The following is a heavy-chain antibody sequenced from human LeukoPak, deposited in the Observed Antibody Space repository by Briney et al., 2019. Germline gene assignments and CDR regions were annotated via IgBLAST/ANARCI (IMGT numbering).Heavy chain of an antibody. Sequence: ASVKVSCKVHGSTLTELSMHWVRPAPGKGLEWMGGFDPGDAETIYAQKFQGRVTMTEDTSTDTAYMELSSLRSEDTAVYYCAAGGVYDLLKYWGQGALVTVSS. CDR2: FDPGDAET. J-gene: IGHJ4*02. D-gene: IGHD5/OR15-5a*01. V-gene: IGHV1-24*01. CDR1: GSTLTELS. CDR3: AAGGVYDLLKY.